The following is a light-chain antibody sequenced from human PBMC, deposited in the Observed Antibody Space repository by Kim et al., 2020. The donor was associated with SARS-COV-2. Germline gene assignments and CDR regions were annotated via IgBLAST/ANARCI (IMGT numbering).Light chain of an antibody. CDR1: SRDVGGYNS. CDR2: DVT. J-gene: IGLJ1*01. V-gene: IGLV2-14*03. CDR3: CSYTSSGTYL. Sequence: GQSITSSCTGTSRDVGGYNSVSWYRQHPGKAPKLMMYDVTNRPSGASNRFSGSKSGNTASLTISGLQAEDEADYYCCSYTSSGTYLFGTGTKVTVL.